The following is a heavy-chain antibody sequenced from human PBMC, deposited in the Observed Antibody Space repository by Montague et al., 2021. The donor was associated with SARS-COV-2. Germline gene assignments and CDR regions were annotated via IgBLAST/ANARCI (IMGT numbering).Heavy chain of an antibody. J-gene: IGHJ3*02. CDR2: IYYSGST. V-gene: IGHV4-59*01. D-gene: IGHD5-18*01. CDR1: GGSISSYY. Sequence: SETLSLTCTVSGGSISSYYWCWIRQPPGQGLEWIGYIYYSGSTNYNPSLKSRVTISLATSKNQFSLKLNSVTAADTAVYYCASGCYGPDAFDIWGQGTMVTVSS. CDR3: ASGCYGPDAFDI.